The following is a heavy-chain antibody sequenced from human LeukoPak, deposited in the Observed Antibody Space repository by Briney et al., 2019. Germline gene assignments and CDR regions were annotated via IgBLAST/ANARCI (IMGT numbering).Heavy chain of an antibody. CDR2: IWYDGSNK. V-gene: IGHV3-33*06. CDR3: AELASGGY. D-gene: IGHD2-15*01. CDR1: GFTFSSYG. Sequence: GGSLRLSCAASGFTFSSYGVNWVRQAPGKGLEWVAVIWYDGSNKYYADSVKGRFTISRDNSKNTLYLQMNSLRAEDTAVYYCAELASGGYSGQATKLTVSS. J-gene: IGHJ4*02.